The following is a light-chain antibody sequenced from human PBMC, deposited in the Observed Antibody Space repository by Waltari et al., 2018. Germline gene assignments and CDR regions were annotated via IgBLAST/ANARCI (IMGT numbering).Light chain of an antibody. Sequence: QSALTQPASVSGSPGQSITISCTRTSSAIGAYHAVSWYQQHPGKAPKVVIYDVHNRPSGVSNRFSGSMSGNTASLTISGLQTEDEADYYCSSKTTRDTRLFGGGTKLTVL. CDR2: DVH. CDR3: SSKTTRDTRL. J-gene: IGLJ3*02. V-gene: IGLV2-14*03. CDR1: SSAIGAYHA.